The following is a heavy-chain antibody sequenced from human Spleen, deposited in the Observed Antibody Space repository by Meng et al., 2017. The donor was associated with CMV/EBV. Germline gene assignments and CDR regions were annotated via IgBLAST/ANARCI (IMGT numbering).Heavy chain of an antibody. CDR1: GFTFSSYG. CDR2: IRYDGGDK. CDR3: AKDPGDYYRYFDG. D-gene: IGHD4-17*01. Sequence: GGSLRLSCAASGFTFSSYGMVWVRQAPGRGLEWVALIRYDGGDKFYADSMKGRFTIFRDNSKNMVSLQMNSLRPEDTAVYYCAKDPGDYYRYFDGWGQGTLVTVSS. J-gene: IGHJ4*02. V-gene: IGHV3-30*02.